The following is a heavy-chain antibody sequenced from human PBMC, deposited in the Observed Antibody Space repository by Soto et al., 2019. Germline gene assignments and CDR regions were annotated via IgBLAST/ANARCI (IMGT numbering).Heavy chain of an antibody. CDR1: GGSISSYY. J-gene: IGHJ4*02. D-gene: IGHD3-16*02. CDR2: IYYSGST. CDR3: AKSRITFGGVIDHFDY. Sequence: LSLTCTVSGGSISSYYWSWIRQPPGKGLEWIGYIYYSGSTNYNPSLKSRVTISVDTSKNQFSLKLSSVTAADTAVYYCAKSRITFGGVIDHFDYWGQGTLVTVSS. V-gene: IGHV4-59*01.